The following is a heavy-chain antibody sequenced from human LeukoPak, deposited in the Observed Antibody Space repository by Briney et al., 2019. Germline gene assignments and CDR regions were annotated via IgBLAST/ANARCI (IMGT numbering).Heavy chain of an antibody. CDR3: ARHGVLRYIDD. V-gene: IGHV3-53*01. J-gene: IGHJ4*02. Sequence: GGSLRLSCAASGFTVSSNYVSWVRQAPGKGLEWVSVIHSDGKTYYADSVKGRFTISRDGSQNTLYLQMNSLRAEDTAVYYCARHGVLRYIDDWGQGTLVTVSS. CDR1: GFTVSSNY. D-gene: IGHD3-9*01. CDR2: IHSDGKT.